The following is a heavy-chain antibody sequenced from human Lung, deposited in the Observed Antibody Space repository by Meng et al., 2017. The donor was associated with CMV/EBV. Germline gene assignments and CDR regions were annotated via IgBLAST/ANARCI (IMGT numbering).Heavy chain of an antibody. J-gene: IGHJ6*02. CDR1: GFTFSSYA. CDR2: IRFDGTNK. D-gene: IGHD3-22*01. V-gene: IGHV3-30*02. Sequence: GESXKISCAASGFTFSSYAMHWVRQGPGKGLEWVANIRFDGTNKYHADSVKGRFTISRDNSKNTLYLQMNSLRAEDTAVYYCAKRGDSSGTYAMDVWGQGTTVTGAS. CDR3: AKRGDSSGTYAMDV.